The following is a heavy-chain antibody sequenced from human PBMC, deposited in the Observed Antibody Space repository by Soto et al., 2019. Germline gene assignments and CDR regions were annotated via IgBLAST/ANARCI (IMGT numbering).Heavy chain of an antibody. CDR1: GFTFSSYE. CDR3: ARDIGGVATIWGHYFDY. J-gene: IGHJ4*02. D-gene: IGHD5-12*01. V-gene: IGHV3-48*03. CDR2: ISSSGSTI. Sequence: EVQLVESGGGLVQPGGSLRLSCAASGFTFSSYEMNWVRQAPGKGLEWVSYISSSGSTIYYADSVKGRFTISRDNAKNSLYLQMNSLRAEDTAVYYCARDIGGVATIWGHYFDYRGQGTLVTVSS.